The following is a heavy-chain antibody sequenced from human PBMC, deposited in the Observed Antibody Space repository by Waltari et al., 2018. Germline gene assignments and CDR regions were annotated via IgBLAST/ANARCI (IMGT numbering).Heavy chain of an antibody. D-gene: IGHD5-18*01. Sequence: QVQLVGSGGGVVQRGRSLRLSCSASGFPFTTYGMPWVRQAPGKGLEWVAVIWYDGSKEYYAESVKGRFTISRDNSKSALYLQMNSLRAEDTAVYYCARAATYGYDYWGQGTLVTVSS. V-gene: IGHV3-33*08. CDR3: ARAATYGYDY. CDR2: IWYDGSKE. J-gene: IGHJ4*02. CDR1: GFPFTTYG.